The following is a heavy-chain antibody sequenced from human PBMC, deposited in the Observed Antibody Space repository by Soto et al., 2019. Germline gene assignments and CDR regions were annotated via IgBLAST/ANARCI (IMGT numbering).Heavy chain of an antibody. V-gene: IGHV4-59*01. Sequence: SESMSLACTVCSGSMSSYYWSWIRQPQGKGLEWIGYIYYSGSTNYNPALKSRVTISVDTSKNQCSLKLSSVTAADTAVYYCARYSSGWYIFDYWGQGTLVTVSS. D-gene: IGHD6-19*01. CDR3: ARYSSGWYIFDY. CDR2: IYYSGST. J-gene: IGHJ4*02. CDR1: SGSMSSYY.